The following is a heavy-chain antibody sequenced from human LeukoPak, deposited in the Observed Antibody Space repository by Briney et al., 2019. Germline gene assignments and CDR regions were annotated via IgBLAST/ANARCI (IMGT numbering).Heavy chain of an antibody. CDR1: GGSISNTLYY. CDR3: AKDYCGDGSCYSFHVFDY. J-gene: IGHJ4*02. CDR2: IYYSRST. V-gene: IGHV4-39*07. Sequence: SETLSLTCTVSGGSISNTLYYWAWIRQPPGKGLESIGSIYYSRSTYYSPSLKSRVTISVDTSKNQFSLKVRSVTAADTAVYYCAKDYCGDGSCYSFHVFDYWGQGTLVTVSS. D-gene: IGHD2-15*01.